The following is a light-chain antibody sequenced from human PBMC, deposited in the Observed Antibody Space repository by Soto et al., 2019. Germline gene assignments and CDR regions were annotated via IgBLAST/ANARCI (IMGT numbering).Light chain of an antibody. CDR2: GAS. J-gene: IGKJ1*01. CDR1: LTISNNF. Sequence: EIVMTQSPDTLSVSPGEGATLSCRASLTISNNFIAWYQQRAGQAPRLVIYGASTRATGIPDRFSASGSGTDFTLTISRLEPEDFAVYFCQQYYSSPLTFGQGTKV. V-gene: IGKV3-20*01. CDR3: QQYYSSPLT.